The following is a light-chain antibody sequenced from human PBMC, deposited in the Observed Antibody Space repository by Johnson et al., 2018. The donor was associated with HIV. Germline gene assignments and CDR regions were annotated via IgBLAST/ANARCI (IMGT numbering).Light chain of an antibody. CDR3: GTWDSILATYV. J-gene: IGLJ1*01. V-gene: IGLV1-51*02. CDR1: SSNIGNNY. CDR2: ENN. Sequence: QSVLTQPPSVSAAPGQKVTISCSGSSSNIGNNYVSWYQQLPGTAPKLLIYENNKRPSGIPDRFSGSKSGTSATLGITGLQTGDEADYYCGTWDSILATYVFGTWTKVTVL.